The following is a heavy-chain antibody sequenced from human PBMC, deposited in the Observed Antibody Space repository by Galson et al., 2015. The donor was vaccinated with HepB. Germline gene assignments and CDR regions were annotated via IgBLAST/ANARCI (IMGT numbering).Heavy chain of an antibody. Sequence: SVKVSCKASRFTFTSSAVQWVRQARGQRLEWIGWIVVGSGNTNYAQEFQERVTITRDMSTSTAYMDLSSLRSEDTAVYYCAAARRLYSSDWNGQLDAYYGMDVWGQGTTVTVSS. J-gene: IGHJ6*02. CDR3: AAARRLYSSDWNGQLDAYYGMDV. D-gene: IGHD1-1*01. CDR1: RFTFTSSA. V-gene: IGHV1-58*01. CDR2: IVVGSGNT.